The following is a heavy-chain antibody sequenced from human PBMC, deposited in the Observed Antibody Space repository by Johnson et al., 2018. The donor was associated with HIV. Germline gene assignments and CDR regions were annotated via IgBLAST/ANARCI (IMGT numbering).Heavy chain of an antibody. D-gene: IGHD3-22*01. V-gene: IGHV3-20*04. Sequence: VLLLESGGGVERPGGSLRLSCATSGFTFDDYGMSWVRQVPGKGLEWVSGINWDGDRTGYADSVKGRFTISRDNAKTSLSLQMNSLRAEDTALYYCARDRRHYSDSSGYPDSDAFDIWGQGTMVTVSS. CDR1: GFTFDDYG. CDR2: INWDGDRT. CDR3: ARDRRHYSDSSGYPDSDAFDI. J-gene: IGHJ3*02.